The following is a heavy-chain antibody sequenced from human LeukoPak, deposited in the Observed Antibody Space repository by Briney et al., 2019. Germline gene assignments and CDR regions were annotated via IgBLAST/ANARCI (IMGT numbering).Heavy chain of an antibody. V-gene: IGHV4-59*01. J-gene: IGHJ6*03. D-gene: IGHD3-22*01. CDR2: IYYSGTT. CDR3: ARSTSGYYSKHYYFYMDV. CDR1: GASISSYF. Sequence: SETLSLTCSVSGASISSYFWSWIRQPPGKGLEWIGYIYYSGTTNYNPSLKSQIAISLDTSKKQFSLRMRSVTAADTAVYYCARSTSGYYSKHYYFYMDVWGKGTTVTVSS.